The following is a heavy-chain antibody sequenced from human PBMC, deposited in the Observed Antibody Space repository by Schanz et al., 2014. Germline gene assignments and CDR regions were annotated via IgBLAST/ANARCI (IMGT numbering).Heavy chain of an antibody. Sequence: QVQLLQSGAEVKKPGASMKVSCRASGYPFTSDDITWVRQAPGQGLEWMGWMNPNSGDTGYPRKFQDRVTMTRNTSISTAYMELNSLTSEDTAVYYCARVSMEFERGKSYYYYMDVWGRGTTVTVSS. CDR1: GYPFTSDD. J-gene: IGHJ6*03. CDR2: MNPNSGDT. V-gene: IGHV1-8*01. CDR3: ARVSMEFERGKSYYYYMDV. D-gene: IGHD3-10*01.